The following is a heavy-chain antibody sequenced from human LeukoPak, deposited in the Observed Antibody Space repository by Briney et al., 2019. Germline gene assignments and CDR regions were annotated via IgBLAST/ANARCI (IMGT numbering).Heavy chain of an antibody. CDR2: ISAYNGNT. J-gene: IGHJ4*02. Sequence: ASVKVSRKASGYTFTSYGISWVRQAPGQGLEWMGWISAYNGNTNYAQKLQGRVTMTTDTSTSTAYMELRSLRSDDTAVYYCARDYYDSSGYYYGSEFFDYWGQGTLVTVSS. D-gene: IGHD3-22*01. V-gene: IGHV1-18*01. CDR1: GYTFTSYG. CDR3: ARDYYDSSGYYYGSEFFDY.